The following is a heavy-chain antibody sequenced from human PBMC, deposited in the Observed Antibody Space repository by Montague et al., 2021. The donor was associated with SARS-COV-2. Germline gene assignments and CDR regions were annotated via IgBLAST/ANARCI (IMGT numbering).Heavy chain of an antibody. CDR1: GGSISSSSNY. J-gene: IGHJ5*02. CDR3: ARLVWFGELSSENWFDP. Sequence: SETRSLTCTVSGGSISSSSNYWGWIRQPPGKGPEWIGSIYYSGSTYYNSSLKSRVTISVDTSKNQFSLKLNSVTAADTAVYYCARLVWFGELSSENWFDPWGQGTLVTVSS. V-gene: IGHV4-39*01. D-gene: IGHD3-10*01. CDR2: IYYSGST.